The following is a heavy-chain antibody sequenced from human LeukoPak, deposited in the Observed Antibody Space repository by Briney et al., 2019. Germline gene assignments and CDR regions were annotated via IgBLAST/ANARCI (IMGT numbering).Heavy chain of an antibody. CDR3: ATIASYSYCNYYYYMDV. D-gene: IGHD5-18*01. J-gene: IGHJ6*03. V-gene: IGHV3-15*01. CDR2: VRSEIDGGTP. CDR1: GFSFSNAW. Sequence: GGSLRLSCATSGFSFSNAWMSWVRQLPGEGLEWVGRVRSEIDGGTPDYAAAVKGRFAISRDESKTTLYLQMNSLKSDDTGVYYCATIASYSYCNYYYYMDVWGKGTTVIVSS.